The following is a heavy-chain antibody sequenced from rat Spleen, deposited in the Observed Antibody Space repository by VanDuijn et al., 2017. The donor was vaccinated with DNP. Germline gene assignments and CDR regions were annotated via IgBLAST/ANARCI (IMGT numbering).Heavy chain of an antibody. J-gene: IGHJ2*01. CDR1: GFNFNDYW. CDR3: VREAEGVDY. CDR2: INQDSNLV. Sequence: EVKLVESGGGLVQPGRSLKLSCAASGFNFNDYWMGWVRQAPGKGLEWIGEINQDSNLVKYTPSLKDKFIISRDNVQNTLYLQMSKLGSEDTAIYYCVREAEGVDYWGQGVMVTVSS. V-gene: IGHV4-2*01.